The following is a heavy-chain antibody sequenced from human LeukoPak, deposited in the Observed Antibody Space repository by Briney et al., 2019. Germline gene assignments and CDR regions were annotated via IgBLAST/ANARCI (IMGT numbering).Heavy chain of an antibody. CDR2: INPNSGGT. Sequence: ASVKVSCKASGYTFTGYYMHWVRQAPGQGLEWMGWINPNSGGTNYAQKFQGRVTMTRDTSISTAYMELCRLRSDDTAVYYCARGGRQQLALPYNWFDPWGQGTLVTVSS. CDR3: ARGGRQQLALPYNWFDP. CDR1: GYTFTGYY. J-gene: IGHJ5*02. V-gene: IGHV1-2*02. D-gene: IGHD6-13*01.